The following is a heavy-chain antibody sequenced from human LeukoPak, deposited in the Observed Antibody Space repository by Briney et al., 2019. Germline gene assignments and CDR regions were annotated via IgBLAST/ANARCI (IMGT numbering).Heavy chain of an antibody. J-gene: IGHJ3*02. CDR3: ARGWELSI. CDR2: ISTYNGIT. D-gene: IGHD3-10*01. CDR1: GYTFTNYG. V-gene: IGHV1-18*01. Sequence: ASVKVSCKASGYTFTNYGISWVRQAPGQGPEWMGWISTYNGITNYAQKLQDRVTMTTDTSTSTAYMELRSLRSDDTALYYCARGWELSIWGQGTMVTVSS.